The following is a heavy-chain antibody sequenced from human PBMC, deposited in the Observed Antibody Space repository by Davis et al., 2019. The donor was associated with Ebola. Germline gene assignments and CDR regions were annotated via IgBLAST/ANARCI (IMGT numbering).Heavy chain of an antibody. CDR3: ARAYDGMDV. CDR1: GGSVSSGSYY. V-gene: IGHV4-61*01. Sequence: MPSETLSLTCTVSGGSVSSGSYYWSWIRQPPGKGLEWIGYIYYSGSTNYNPSLKSRVTISVDTSKNQFSLKLGSVTAADTAVYYCARAYDGMDVWGQGTTVTVSS. J-gene: IGHJ6*02. CDR2: IYYSGST.